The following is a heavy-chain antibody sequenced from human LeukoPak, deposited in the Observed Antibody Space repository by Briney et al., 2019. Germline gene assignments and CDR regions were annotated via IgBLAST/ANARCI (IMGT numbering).Heavy chain of an antibody. CDR3: ARDRYYYDSSGKGAFDI. CDR1: GFTFDDYG. CDR2: INWNGGST. J-gene: IGHJ3*02. Sequence: GGSLRLSCAASGFTFDDYGMSWVRQAPGKGLEWVSGINWNGGSTGYADSVKGRFTISRDNARNSLYLQMNSLRAEDTALYYCARDRYYYDSSGKGAFDIWGQGTMVTVSS. D-gene: IGHD3-22*01. V-gene: IGHV3-20*04.